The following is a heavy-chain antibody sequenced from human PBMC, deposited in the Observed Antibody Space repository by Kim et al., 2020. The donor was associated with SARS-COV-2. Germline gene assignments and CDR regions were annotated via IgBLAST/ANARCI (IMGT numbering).Heavy chain of an antibody. CDR3: ARKSRSGWYLDYFDY. Sequence: SETLSLTCAVYGGSFSGYYWSWIRQPPGKGLEWIGEINHSGSTNYNPSLKSRVTISVDTSKNQFSLKLSSVTAADTAVYYCARKSRSGWYLDYFDYWGQG. D-gene: IGHD6-19*01. CDR1: GGSFSGYY. CDR2: INHSGST. J-gene: IGHJ4*02. V-gene: IGHV4-34*01.